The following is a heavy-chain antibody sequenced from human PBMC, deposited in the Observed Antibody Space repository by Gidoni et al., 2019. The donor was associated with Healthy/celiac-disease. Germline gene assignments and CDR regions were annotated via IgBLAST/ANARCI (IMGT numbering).Heavy chain of an antibody. CDR1: GFTFISYS. D-gene: IGHD6-19*01. CDR2: ISSSSSTI. CDR3: ARAISGWYEYYFDY. J-gene: IGHJ4*02. Sequence: EVQLVESGGGLVQHGGSLRLSCAASGFTFISYSMNWVRQAPGKGLEWVSYISSSSSTIYYADSVKGRFTISRDNAKNSLSLQMNSLRDEDTAVYYCARAISGWYEYYFDYWGQGTLVTVSS. V-gene: IGHV3-48*02.